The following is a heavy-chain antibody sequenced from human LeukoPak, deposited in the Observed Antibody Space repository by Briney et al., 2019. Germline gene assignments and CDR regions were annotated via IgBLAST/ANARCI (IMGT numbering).Heavy chain of an antibody. J-gene: IGHJ3*02. CDR2: INSDGSST. D-gene: IGHD6-13*01. CDR3: ARGRHPSGWYYVRGWTPNAFDI. V-gene: IGHV3-74*01. Sequence: GGSLRLSCAASGFTFSSYWMHWVRQAPGKGLVWVSRINSDGSSTSYADSVKGRFTISRDNAKNTLYLQLNSLRAEDTAVYYCARGRHPSGWYYVRGWTPNAFDIWGQGTMVTVSS. CDR1: GFTFSSYW.